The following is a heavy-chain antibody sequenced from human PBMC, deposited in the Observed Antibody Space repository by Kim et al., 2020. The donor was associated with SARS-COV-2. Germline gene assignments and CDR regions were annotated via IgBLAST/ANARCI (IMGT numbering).Heavy chain of an antibody. CDR1: GFTFSTAW. CDR3: IANPDSSAYS. D-gene: IGHD3-22*01. J-gene: IGHJ4*02. V-gene: IGHV3-15*01. Sequence: GGSLRLSCAASGFTFSTAWMTWVRQVPGKGLEWVGRIKSRTHGETTDYAVSVKGRFTISRDDSKNTLYLQMNSLRTEDTAVYYCIANPDSSAYSGGQGTLVTVSS. CDR2: IKSRTHGETT.